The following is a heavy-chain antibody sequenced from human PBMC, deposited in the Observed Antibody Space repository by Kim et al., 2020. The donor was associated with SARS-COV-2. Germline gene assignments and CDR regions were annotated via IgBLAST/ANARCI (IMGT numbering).Heavy chain of an antibody. CDR2: IYYSGST. Sequence: SETLSLTCTVSGGSISSSSYYWGWIRQPPGKGLEWIGSIYYSGSTYYNPSLKSRVTISVDTSKNQFSLKLSSVTAADTAVYYCARHHIVCSNWFDPWGQGTLVTVSS. CDR1: GGSISSSSYY. V-gene: IGHV4-39*01. D-gene: IGHD2-21*01. J-gene: IGHJ5*02. CDR3: ARHHIVCSNWFDP.